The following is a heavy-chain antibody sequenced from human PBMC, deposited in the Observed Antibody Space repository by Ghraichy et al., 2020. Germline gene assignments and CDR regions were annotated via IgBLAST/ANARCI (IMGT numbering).Heavy chain of an antibody. CDR1: GGSISSSSYY. Sequence: SETLSLTCTVSGGSISSSSYYWGWIRQPPGKGLEWIGSIYYSGSTYYNPSLKSRVTISVDTSKNQFSLKLSSVTAADTAVYYCARHFKLRSRIAVAGTAPDYWGQGTLVTVSS. J-gene: IGHJ4*02. CDR2: IYYSGST. D-gene: IGHD6-19*01. V-gene: IGHV4-39*01. CDR3: ARHFKLRSRIAVAGTAPDY.